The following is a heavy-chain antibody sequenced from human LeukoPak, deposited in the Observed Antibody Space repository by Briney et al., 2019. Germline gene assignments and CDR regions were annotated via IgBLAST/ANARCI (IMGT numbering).Heavy chain of an antibody. Sequence: PSETLSLTCTVSGASITSADYYWGWIRQPPGKGLEWIGSVLFTGDTYYTPSLKSRVTISVDTSKNQFSLKLSSVTAADTAVYYCARRSYDSSGYPFDPWGQGTLVTVSS. CDR1: GASITSADYY. CDR3: ARRSYDSSGYPFDP. D-gene: IGHD3-22*01. CDR2: VLFTGDT. V-gene: IGHV4-39*07. J-gene: IGHJ5*02.